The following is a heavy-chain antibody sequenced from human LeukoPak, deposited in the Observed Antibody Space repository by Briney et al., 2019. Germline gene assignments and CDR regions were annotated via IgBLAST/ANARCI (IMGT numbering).Heavy chain of an antibody. J-gene: IGHJ4*02. CDR1: GFTFSSYW. V-gene: IGHV3-74*01. CDR2: INSDGSST. CDR3: ARAFGPEYSSGWCYYFDY. Sequence: PGGSLRLSCAASGFTFSSYWMHWVRQAPGKGLVWVSRINSDGSSTSYADSVKGRFTISRDNAKNTLYLQMNSLRAEDTAVYYCARAFGPEYSSGWCYYFDYWGQGTLVTVSS. D-gene: IGHD6-19*01.